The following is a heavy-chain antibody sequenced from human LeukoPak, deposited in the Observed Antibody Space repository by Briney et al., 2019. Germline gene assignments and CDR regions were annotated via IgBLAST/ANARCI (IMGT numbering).Heavy chain of an antibody. CDR1: GFIFSDYC. CDR2: ISSSSSYI. J-gene: IGHJ4*02. Sequence: GGSLRLSCPVSGFIFSDYCMSWIRQAPGKGLEWVSYISSSSSYINYADSVKGRFTISRDNAKNSLYLQMNSLRAEDTAVYYCARVSYGESGYFVYWGRVPLVAVSS. D-gene: IGHD4-17*01. V-gene: IGHV3-11*06. CDR3: ARVSYGESGYFVY.